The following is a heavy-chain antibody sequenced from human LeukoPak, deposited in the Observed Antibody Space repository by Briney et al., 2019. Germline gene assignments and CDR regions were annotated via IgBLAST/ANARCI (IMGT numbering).Heavy chain of an antibody. Sequence: GGSLRLSCAASGFTFSSYGTHWVRQAPGKGLEWVAVIWYDGSNKYYADSVKGRFTISRDNSKNTLYLQMNSLRAEDTAVYYCAKEADSSGYSFDYWGQGTLVTVSS. CDR1: GFTFSSYG. CDR3: AKEADSSGYSFDY. V-gene: IGHV3-33*06. CDR2: IWYDGSNK. J-gene: IGHJ4*02. D-gene: IGHD3-22*01.